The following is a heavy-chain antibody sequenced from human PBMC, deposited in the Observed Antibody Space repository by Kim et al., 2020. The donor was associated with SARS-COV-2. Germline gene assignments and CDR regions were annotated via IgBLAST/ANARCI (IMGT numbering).Heavy chain of an antibody. CDR2: IYAGGNT. Sequence: GGSLRLSCAASGFSVSDNCMSWVRQAPGKGLEWVSIIYAGGNTDYADSVKGRFTISRDNSHNMLYLQMSSLRADDTALYYCATASVPKWGMDGFDVWGQGTKVTVSS. CDR1: GFSVSDNC. D-gene: IGHD7-27*01. CDR3: ATASVPKWGMDGFDV. V-gene: IGHV3-53*01. J-gene: IGHJ3*01.